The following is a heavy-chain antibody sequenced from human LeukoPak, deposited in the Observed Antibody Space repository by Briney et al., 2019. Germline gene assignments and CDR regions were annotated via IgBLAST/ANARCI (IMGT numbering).Heavy chain of an antibody. J-gene: IGHJ4*02. Sequence: ASVKVSCKASGYIFSVFYMHWVRQAPGQGPEWMRWINPNSGDTKYAQKFQGRVTMTRDTSISTAYMELTRLSSDDTALYYCARETEMSASLDYWGQGSLVTVSS. D-gene: IGHD5-24*01. V-gene: IGHV1-2*02. CDR2: INPNSGDT. CDR1: GYIFSVFY. CDR3: ARETEMSASLDY.